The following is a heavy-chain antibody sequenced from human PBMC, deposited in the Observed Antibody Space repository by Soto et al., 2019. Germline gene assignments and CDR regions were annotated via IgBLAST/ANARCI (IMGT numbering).Heavy chain of an antibody. J-gene: IGHJ5*02. V-gene: IGHV4-30-4*01. CDR1: GGSISSGDYY. CDR2: IYYSGST. CDR3: ARDIVVVPAAKTRWFDP. Sequence: QVQLQESGPGLVKPSQTLSLTCTVSGGSISSGDYYWRWIRQPPGKGLEWIGYIYYSGSTYYNPSLLSRVTRPVDASKNQFSLKLSSVTAADTAVYYCARDIVVVPAAKTRWFDPLGQGTLVTVSS. D-gene: IGHD2-2*01.